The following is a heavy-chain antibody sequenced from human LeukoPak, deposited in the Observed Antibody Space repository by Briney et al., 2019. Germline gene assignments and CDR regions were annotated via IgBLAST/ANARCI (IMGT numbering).Heavy chain of an antibody. Sequence: SCKAYGYTFTGYYMHWVRQAPGKGLEWVAVIWYDGSNKYYADSVKGRFTISRDNSKNTLYLQMNSLRAEDTAVYYCAREMVYLDYWGQGTLVTVSS. D-gene: IGHD2-8*01. CDR1: GYTFTGYY. CDR3: AREMVYLDY. J-gene: IGHJ4*02. CDR2: IWYDGSNK. V-gene: IGHV3-33*01.